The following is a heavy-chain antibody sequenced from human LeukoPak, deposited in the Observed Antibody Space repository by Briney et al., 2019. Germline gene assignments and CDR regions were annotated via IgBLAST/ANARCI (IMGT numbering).Heavy chain of an antibody. Sequence: GASVKVSCKASGYTFTSYYMHWVRQAPGQGLEWMGIINPSGGSTSYAQKFQGRVTMTRDMSTSTVYMELSSLRSEDTAVYYCARDRAPSSGGYDNDNWFDPWGQGTLVTVSS. V-gene: IGHV1-46*01. J-gene: IGHJ5*02. D-gene: IGHD5-12*01. CDR1: GYTFTSYY. CDR3: ARDRAPSSGGYDNDNWFDP. CDR2: INPSGGST.